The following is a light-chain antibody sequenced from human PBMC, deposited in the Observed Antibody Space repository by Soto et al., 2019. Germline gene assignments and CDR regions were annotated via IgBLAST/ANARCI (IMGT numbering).Light chain of an antibody. CDR3: QQRSNWPLT. CDR1: QSVSSY. J-gene: IGKJ3*01. V-gene: IGKV3-11*01. CDR2: DAS. Sequence: EIVLTQCPGTLPFSLLERAIVSCRASQSVSSYLAWYQQKPGQAPRLLIYDASNRATGIPARFSGSGSGTDFTLTISSLEPEDFAVYYCQQRSNWPLTFGPGTKVDIK.